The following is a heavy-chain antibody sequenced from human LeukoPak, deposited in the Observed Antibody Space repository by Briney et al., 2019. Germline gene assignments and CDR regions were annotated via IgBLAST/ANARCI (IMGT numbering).Heavy chain of an antibody. Sequence: SETLSLTCAVYGGSFSGYYWSWIRQPPGKGLEWIGEINHSGSTNYNPSLKSRVTISVDTSKNQISLRLTSVTAADTAVYYCARSPTKRVPEDYWGQGTLVTVSS. CDR3: ARSPTKRVPEDY. CDR1: GGSFSGYY. CDR2: INHSGST. J-gene: IGHJ4*02. V-gene: IGHV4-34*01. D-gene: IGHD2-2*01.